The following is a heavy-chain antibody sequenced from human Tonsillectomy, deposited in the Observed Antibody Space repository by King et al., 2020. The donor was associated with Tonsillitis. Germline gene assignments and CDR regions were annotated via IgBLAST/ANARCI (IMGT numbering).Heavy chain of an antibody. CDR2: IYPGDSDT. J-gene: IGHJ6*02. CDR3: ARGSALRYYYHYYGMDV. V-gene: IGHV5-51*01. Sequence: VQLVESGAEVKKPGDSLKISCKGSGYSFTSYWIGWLRQMPGRGLEWMGIIYPGDSDTRYRPSFQGQVTISAAKSITTAYLQWSSLKASDTALYYCARGSALRYYYHYYGMDVWGQGTTVTVSS. CDR1: GYSFTSYW. D-gene: IGHD3-3*01.